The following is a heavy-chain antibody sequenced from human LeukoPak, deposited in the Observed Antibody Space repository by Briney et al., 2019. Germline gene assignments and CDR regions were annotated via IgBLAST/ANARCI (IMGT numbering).Heavy chain of an antibody. V-gene: IGHV4-61*02. Sequence: SETLSLTCTVSGGSISSGSYFWNWIRQPAGKGLEWIGRIYTSGTTDYNPSLKSRVTISLDTSKSQFSLKLSSVTAADTAVYYCARGGYYDSSGSRDAFDIWGQGTMVTVSS. CDR1: GGSISSGSYF. CDR3: ARGGYYDSSGSRDAFDI. J-gene: IGHJ3*02. CDR2: IYTSGTT. D-gene: IGHD3-22*01.